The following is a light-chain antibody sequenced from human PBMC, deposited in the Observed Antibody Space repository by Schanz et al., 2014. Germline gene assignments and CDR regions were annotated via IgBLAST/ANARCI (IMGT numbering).Light chain of an antibody. Sequence: QSALTQPPSASGSPGQSVTISCTGTSSDVGGYNYVSWYQQHPGKAPKLMIFDVNQRPSGVPDRFSGSKSGNTASLTVSGLQAEDEDDYYCSSYGGNLGVFGTGTKLTVL. CDR1: SSDVGGYNY. J-gene: IGLJ1*01. V-gene: IGLV2-8*01. CDR3: SSYGGNLGV. CDR2: DVN.